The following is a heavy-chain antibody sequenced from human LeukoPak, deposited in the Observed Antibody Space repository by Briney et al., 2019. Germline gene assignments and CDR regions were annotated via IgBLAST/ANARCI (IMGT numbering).Heavy chain of an antibody. V-gene: IGHV3-53*01. CDR1: GFTVSSNY. J-gene: IGHJ5*02. CDR3: AIDLYVWGSYRPT. D-gene: IGHD3-16*02. CDR2: IYSGGST. Sequence: GGSLRLSCAASGFTVSSNYMSWVRQAPGKGLEWVSVIYSGGSTYYADSVKGRFTISRDNSKNTLYLQMNSLRAEDTAVYYCAIDLYVWGSYRPTWGQGTLVTVSS.